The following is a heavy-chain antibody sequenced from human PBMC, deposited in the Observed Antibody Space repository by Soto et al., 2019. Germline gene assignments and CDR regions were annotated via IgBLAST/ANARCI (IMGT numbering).Heavy chain of an antibody. Sequence: QVQLVQSGSEVKKPGSSVKVSCKASGGSFSSNPISWVRQAPGQGLEWMAGIFPIFATVHYAQKFQGRVMITADESTSTAYMELTSLRSEDTAVYFCARGGRGYSSAPRYYFDYWGQGTLVTVS. CDR1: GGSFSSNP. V-gene: IGHV1-69*01. J-gene: IGHJ4*02. CDR2: IFPIFATV. D-gene: IGHD5-18*01. CDR3: ARGGRGYSSAPRYYFDY.